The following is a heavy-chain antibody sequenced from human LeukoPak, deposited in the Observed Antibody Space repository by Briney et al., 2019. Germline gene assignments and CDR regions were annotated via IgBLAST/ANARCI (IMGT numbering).Heavy chain of an antibody. J-gene: IGHJ3*02. D-gene: IGHD2-21*01. CDR2: IYYSGST. V-gene: IGHV4-30-4*08. CDR1: GDSIISTNSY. CDR3: AIVYNAFDI. Sequence: KTSETLSLTCSVSGDSIISTNSYWGWIRQPPGKGLEWIGYIYYSGSTYYNPSLKSRVTISVDTSKNQFSLKLSSVAAADTAVYYWAIVYNAFDIWGQGTMVTVSS.